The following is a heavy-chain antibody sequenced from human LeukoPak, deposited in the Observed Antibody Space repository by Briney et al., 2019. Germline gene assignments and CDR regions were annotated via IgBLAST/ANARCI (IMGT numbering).Heavy chain of an antibody. J-gene: IGHJ4*02. CDR3: ARAKDDSSGYYLPAPDY. V-gene: IGHV4-28*02. D-gene: IGHD3-22*01. CDR2: IYYSGST. CDR1: GYSISSSNW. Sequence: SQTLSLTCAVSGYSISSSNWWGWIRQPPGKGLEWIGYIYYSGSTNYNPSLKSRVTMSVDTSKNQFSLKLSSVTALDTAVYYCARAKDDSSGYYLPAPDYWGQGTLVTVSS.